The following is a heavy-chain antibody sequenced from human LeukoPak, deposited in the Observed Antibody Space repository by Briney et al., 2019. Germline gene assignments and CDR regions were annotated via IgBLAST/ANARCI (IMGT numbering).Heavy chain of an antibody. Sequence: ASVKVSCMASGYTFTSYGISWVRQAPGQGLEWMGWISAYNGNTNYAQKLQGRVTMTTDTSTSTAYMELRSLRSNDTAVYYCARGVTYYYDTSGYYSDWGQGTLVTVYS. CDR1: GYTFTSYG. J-gene: IGHJ1*01. CDR2: ISAYNGNT. D-gene: IGHD3-22*01. V-gene: IGHV1-18*01. CDR3: ARGVTYYYDTSGYYSD.